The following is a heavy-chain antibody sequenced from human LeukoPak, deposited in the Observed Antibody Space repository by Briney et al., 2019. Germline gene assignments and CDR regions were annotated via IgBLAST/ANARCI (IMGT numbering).Heavy chain of an antibody. CDR3: ARGRPNYYMDV. Sequence: SETLSLTCTVSGGSISSYYWSWIRQPPGKGLEWIGYIYYSGSTNYNPSLKSRVTISVDTSKNQFSLKLSSVTAGDTAVYYCARGRPNYYMDVWGKGTTVTISS. CDR1: GGSISSYY. V-gene: IGHV4-59*01. J-gene: IGHJ6*03. D-gene: IGHD6-6*01. CDR2: IYYSGST.